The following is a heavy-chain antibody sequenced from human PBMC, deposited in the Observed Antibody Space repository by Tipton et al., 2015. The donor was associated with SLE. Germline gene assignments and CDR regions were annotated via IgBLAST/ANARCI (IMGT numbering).Heavy chain of an antibody. CDR3: ARGPASSNYYYYGMDV. D-gene: IGHD6-13*01. V-gene: IGHV4-34*01. CDR1: GGSFSGYY. J-gene: IGHJ6*02. Sequence: LRLSCAVYGGSFSGYYWSWIRQPPGKGLEWIGEINHSGSTNYNPSLKSRVTISVDTSKNQFSLKLSSVTAADTAVYYCARGPASSNYYYYGMDVWGQGTTVTVSS. CDR2: INHSGST.